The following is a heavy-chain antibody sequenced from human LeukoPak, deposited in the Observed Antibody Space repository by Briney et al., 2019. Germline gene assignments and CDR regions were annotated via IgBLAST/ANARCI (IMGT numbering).Heavy chain of an antibody. D-gene: IGHD3-22*01. CDR2: ISSSSNYM. Sequence: GGSLRLSCSASGFTVSSSYMSWVRQAPGKGLEWVSSISSSSNYMYYTDSVKGRFTIFRDNAENSLYLQMNSLRIEDTAVYYCVRGLISSGYSPYFDYWGQGTLVTVSS. CDR3: VRGLISSGYSPYFDY. J-gene: IGHJ4*02. V-gene: IGHV3-21*01. CDR1: GFTVSSSY.